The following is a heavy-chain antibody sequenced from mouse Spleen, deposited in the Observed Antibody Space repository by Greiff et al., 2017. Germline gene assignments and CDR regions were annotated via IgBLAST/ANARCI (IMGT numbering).Heavy chain of an antibody. D-gene: IGHD2-10*01. CDR2: ISSGGSYT. CDR3: ARPTYAMDY. J-gene: IGHJ4*01. CDR1: GFTFSSYA. Sequence: EVKLVESGGGLVKPGGSLKLSCAASGFTFSSYAMSWVRQTPEKRLEWVATISSGGSYTYYPDSVKGRFTISRDNAKNTLYLQMSSLRSEDTAMYYCARPTYAMDYWGQGTSVTVSS. V-gene: IGHV5-9-1*01.